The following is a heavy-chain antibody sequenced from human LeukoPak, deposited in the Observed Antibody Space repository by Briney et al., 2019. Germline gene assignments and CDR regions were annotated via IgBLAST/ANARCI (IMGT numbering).Heavy chain of an antibody. CDR2: ITKKIDGGTT. CDR1: GFTVSSNY. CDR3: TRGPRPFDY. Sequence: GGSLRLSCAASGFTVSSNYMSWVRQAPGKGLEWVGRITKKIDGGTTTYAAPVRGRFTISRDDSKDTLYLQMNSLKTDDTAVYYCTRGPRPFDYWGQGTLVTVSS. V-gene: IGHV3-15*01. J-gene: IGHJ4*02.